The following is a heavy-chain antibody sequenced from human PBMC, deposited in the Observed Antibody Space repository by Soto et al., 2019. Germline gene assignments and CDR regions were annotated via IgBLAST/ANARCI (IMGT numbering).Heavy chain of an antibody. V-gene: IGHV1-69*11. CDR2: IVPSLDTT. J-gene: IGHJ6*02. D-gene: IGHD3-16*02. CDR1: GGTFSSSG. CDR3: ARWPQPRYTADPYAVDV. Sequence: SVKVSCKASGGTFSSSGFSWVRKAPGQGLEWMGMIVPSLDTTNYAQKFQARVTITADEVTSTAYMELRSLRSEDTAVYYCARWPQPRYTADPYAVDVWGQGTRVTVSS.